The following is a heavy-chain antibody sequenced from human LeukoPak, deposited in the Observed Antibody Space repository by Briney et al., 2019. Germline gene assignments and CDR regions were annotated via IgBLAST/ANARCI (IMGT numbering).Heavy chain of an antibody. D-gene: IGHD3-9*01. CDR3: ARDTSEYYDILTGYPTGFDY. Sequence: SETLSLTCTVSGGSLSSGSYYWSWIRQPAGEGLEWIGRIYTSGSTNYNPSLKSRVTISVDTSKNQFSLKLSSVTAADTAVYYCARDTSEYYDILTGYPTGFDYWGQGTLVTVSS. J-gene: IGHJ4*02. CDR1: GGSLSSGSYY. V-gene: IGHV4-61*02. CDR2: IYTSGST.